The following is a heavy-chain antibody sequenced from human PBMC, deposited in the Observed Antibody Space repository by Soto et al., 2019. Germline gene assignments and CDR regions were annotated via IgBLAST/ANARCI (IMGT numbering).Heavy chain of an antibody. CDR3: VKDESINWSSGRFRH. CDR1: GFTFDDYA. CDR2: INWNSGSI. V-gene: IGHV3-9*01. Sequence: EVQLVESGGGLVQPGRCLRLSCAASGFTFDDYAMHWVRQVPGKGLEWVSGINWNSGSIGYGDSVKGRFAISRDNAKNSLHMQMISLSAEDTAFYYCVKDESINWSSGRFRHWGQGTRVTVSS. D-gene: IGHD6-13*01. J-gene: IGHJ1*01.